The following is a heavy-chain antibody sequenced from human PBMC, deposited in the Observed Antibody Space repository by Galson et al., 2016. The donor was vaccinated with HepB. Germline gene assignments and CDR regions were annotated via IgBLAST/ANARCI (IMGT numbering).Heavy chain of an antibody. CDR3: ATDGGSYWGNAFDI. V-gene: IGHV3-74*01. D-gene: IGHD1-26*01. CDR2: INSDGSDT. Sequence: SLRLSCAASGFTFSNYWMHWVRQAPGKGLVWLSRINSDGSDTTYADSVKGRFTISRDNAKNTLYLQMNSLRAEDAAVYYCATDGGSYWGNAFDIWGQGTKVTVSS. CDR1: GFTFSNYW. J-gene: IGHJ3*02.